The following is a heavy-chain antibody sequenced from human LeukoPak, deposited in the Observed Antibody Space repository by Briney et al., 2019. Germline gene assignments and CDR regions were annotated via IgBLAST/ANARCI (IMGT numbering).Heavy chain of an antibody. J-gene: IGHJ4*02. CDR1: GFTFGDYA. CDR3: TRDLLDY. V-gene: IGHV3-49*04. Sequence: TGGSLRLSCTASGFTFGDYAMSWVRQAPGKGLEWVGFIRSKAYGGTTEYAASVKGRFTISRDDSKSIAYLQMNSLKTEDTAVYYCTRDLLDYWGQGTLSPSPQ. CDR2: IRSKAYGGTT.